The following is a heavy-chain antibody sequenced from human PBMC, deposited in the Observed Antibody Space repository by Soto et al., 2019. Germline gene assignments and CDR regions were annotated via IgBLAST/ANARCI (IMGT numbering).Heavy chain of an antibody. V-gene: IGHV5-51*01. D-gene: IGHD1-26*01. CDR1: GYSFTSYW. CDR2: IYPGDSDT. Sequence: GESLKISCKGSGYSFTSYWIGWVRQMPGKGLEWMGIIYPGDSDTRYSPSFQGQVTISADKSITTAYLQWSSLKASDTAVYYCARAYSGSYIYSWFDPWGQGTLVTVSS. CDR3: ARAYSGSYIYSWFDP. J-gene: IGHJ5*02.